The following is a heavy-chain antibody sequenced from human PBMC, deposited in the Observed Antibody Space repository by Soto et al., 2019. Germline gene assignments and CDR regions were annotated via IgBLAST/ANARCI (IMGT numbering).Heavy chain of an antibody. Sequence: ASVKVSCKASGYSFTNNDVSWVRQATGQGLEWMGWMNPGSGDTGYAQKFQGRVTMTRDISIATAYMELSSLRSDDTAIYYCARMETLRSLNCFVPRGPGTLVTLST. CDR2: MNPGSGDT. J-gene: IGHJ5*02. CDR3: ARMETLRSLNCFVP. CDR1: GYSFTNND. D-gene: IGHD3-16*02. V-gene: IGHV1-8*01.